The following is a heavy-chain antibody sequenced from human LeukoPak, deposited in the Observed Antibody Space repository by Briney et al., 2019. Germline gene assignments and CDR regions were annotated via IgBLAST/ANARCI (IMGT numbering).Heavy chain of an antibody. CDR3: AKDLGGYTYGYQLAGYFDY. CDR2: ITGRADST. V-gene: IGHV3-23*01. D-gene: IGHD5-18*01. J-gene: IGHJ4*02. CDR1: GFTFSSCA. Sequence: GGSLRLSCAASGFTFSSCAMNWVRQAPGKGLEWVSTITGRADSTYYADSVKGRFTISRDNSKNTMYLQMNSLRAEDTAVYYCAKDLGGYTYGYQLAGYFDYWGQGTLVTVSS.